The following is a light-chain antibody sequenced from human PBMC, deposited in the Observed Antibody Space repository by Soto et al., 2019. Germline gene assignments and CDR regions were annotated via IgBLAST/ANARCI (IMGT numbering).Light chain of an antibody. CDR1: QSVRSNY. CDR3: QQYGKSLT. Sequence: NVLTQSPGTLSLLQGDGATLSCRASQSVRSNYVAWYQQKPGQAPRLLIYGASNRATGIPDRFSGGGSGTDFTLTISRLEPEDFAVYYCQQYGKSLTFGGGTKVDIK. CDR2: GAS. V-gene: IGKV3-20*01. J-gene: IGKJ4*01.